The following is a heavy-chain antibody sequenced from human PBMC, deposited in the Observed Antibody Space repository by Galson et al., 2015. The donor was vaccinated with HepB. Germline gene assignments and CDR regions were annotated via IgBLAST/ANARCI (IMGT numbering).Heavy chain of an antibody. CDR1: GYTFTGYY. CDR3: ARVRHYYDSSGYYWGY. V-gene: IGHV1-2*02. CDR2: INPNSGGT. J-gene: IGHJ4*02. D-gene: IGHD3-22*01. Sequence: SVKVSCKASGYTFTGYYMHWVRQAPGQGLEWMGWINPNSGGTNYAQKFQGRVTITRDTSISTAYMELSRLRSDDPAVYYCARVRHYYDSSGYYWGYWGQGTLVTVSS.